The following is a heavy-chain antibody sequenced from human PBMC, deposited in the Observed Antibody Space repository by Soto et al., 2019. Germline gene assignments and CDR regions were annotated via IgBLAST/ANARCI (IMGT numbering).Heavy chain of an antibody. CDR3: AREVGAPSGWLDP. J-gene: IGHJ5*02. CDR2: ISASGGLK. Sequence: EVQLSESGGDLRQPGGSLRLSCAASGFTFTNYAMTWVRQTPGKGLEWVSGISASGGLKYYADSVRGRFTVSRDNSKNILYLQMDNLRHEDTALYYCAREVGAPSGWLDPWGQGTQVTVSS. V-gene: IGHV3-23*01. D-gene: IGHD1-26*01. CDR1: GFTFTNYA.